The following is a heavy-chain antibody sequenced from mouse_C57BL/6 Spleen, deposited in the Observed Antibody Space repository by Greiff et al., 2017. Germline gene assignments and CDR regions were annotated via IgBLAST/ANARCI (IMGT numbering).Heavy chain of an antibody. CDR1: GYSITSGYY. Sequence: EVKLQESGPGLVKPSQSLSLTCSVTGYSITSGYYWNWIRQFPGNKLEWMGYISYDGSNNYNPSLKNRISITRDTSKNQFFLKLNSVTTEDTATYYCARVYYDYDFDYWGQGTTLTVSS. J-gene: IGHJ2*01. CDR3: ARVYYDYDFDY. CDR2: ISYDGSN. D-gene: IGHD2-4*01. V-gene: IGHV3-6*01.